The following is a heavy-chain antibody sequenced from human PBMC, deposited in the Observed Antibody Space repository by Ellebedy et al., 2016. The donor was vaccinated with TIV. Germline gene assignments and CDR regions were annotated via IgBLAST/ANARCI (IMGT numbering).Heavy chain of an antibody. D-gene: IGHD6-19*01. Sequence: SETLSLTCGVSGGSISSSNWWSWVRQPPGKGLEWIGEIYHTGSTNYNPSLKSRVPISVDKSKNQFSLKLSSVNAADTAVYYCARGTYSSGWYVGTYYFDYWGQGTLVTVSS. V-gene: IGHV4-4*02. CDR3: ARGTYSSGWYVGTYYFDY. J-gene: IGHJ4*02. CDR1: GGSISSSNW. CDR2: IYHTGST.